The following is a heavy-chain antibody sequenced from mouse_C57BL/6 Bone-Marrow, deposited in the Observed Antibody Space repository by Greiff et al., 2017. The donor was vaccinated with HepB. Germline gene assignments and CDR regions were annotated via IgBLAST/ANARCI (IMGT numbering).Heavy chain of an antibody. Sequence: VQLQQPGAELVKPGASVKMSCKASGYTFTSYWITWVKQRPGQGLEWIGDIYPGSGSTNYNEKFKSKATLTVDTSSSTAYMQLSSLTSEDSAVYYCARWPIYYYGSSYIDYWGQGTTLTVSS. V-gene: IGHV1-55*01. CDR3: ARWPIYYYGSSYIDY. CDR2: IYPGSGST. D-gene: IGHD1-1*01. CDR1: GYTFTSYW. J-gene: IGHJ2*01.